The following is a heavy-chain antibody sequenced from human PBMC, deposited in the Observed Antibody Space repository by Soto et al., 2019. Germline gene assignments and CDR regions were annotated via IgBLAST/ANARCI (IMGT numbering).Heavy chain of an antibody. D-gene: IGHD1-26*01. CDR3: ARDDSGFSGSHYIDYFNY. J-gene: IGHJ4*02. CDR1: GNTVPNYA. Sequence: GASVKVSCKASGNTVPNYAIHWVRQAPGQRLEWMGWINGGNGNTYYSEHFQCRVTFTRDTSAGTVYMQLSSLTSEDTAVYYCARDDSGFSGSHYIDYFNYWGQGALVTVSS. V-gene: IGHV1-3*01. CDR2: INGGNGNT.